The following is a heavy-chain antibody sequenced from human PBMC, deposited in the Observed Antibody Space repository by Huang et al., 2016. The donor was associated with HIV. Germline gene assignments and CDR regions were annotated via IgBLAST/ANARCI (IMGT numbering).Heavy chain of an antibody. CDR2: ISSYNNKT. V-gene: IGHV1-18*01. Sequence: QEHLEQSGAEVKKPGASVKVSCKASGYSFSGFGISWVRQAPGHGLEWMGWISSYNNKTIYAQKCRGRVTMTTDTSTSTAYMELRSLRSEDTAVYYCTKKNVDDFWSESYTGGAFHVWGQGTVVTVSS. CDR1: GYSFSGFG. CDR3: TKKNVDDFWSESYTGGAFHV. J-gene: IGHJ3*01. D-gene: IGHD3-3*01.